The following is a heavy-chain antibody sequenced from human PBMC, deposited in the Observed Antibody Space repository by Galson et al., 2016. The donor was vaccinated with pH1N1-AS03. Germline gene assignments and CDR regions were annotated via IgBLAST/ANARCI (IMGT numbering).Heavy chain of an antibody. Sequence: SLRLSCAASGFGVSGNAMTWVRQAPGKGLEWVSSIGSDLKTHYANSVKGRFSISKDNSKNTVYLQMDSLRAEDTALYYCAKGLFWMSAMDVWGQGTTVTVSS. D-gene: IGHD1-1*01. V-gene: IGHV3-23*01. CDR3: AKGLFWMSAMDV. CDR2: IGSDLKT. CDR1: GFGVSGNA. J-gene: IGHJ6*02.